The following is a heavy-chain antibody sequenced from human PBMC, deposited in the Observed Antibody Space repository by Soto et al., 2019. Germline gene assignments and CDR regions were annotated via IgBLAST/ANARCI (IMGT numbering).Heavy chain of an antibody. V-gene: IGHV1-2*02. Sequence: QVQLVQSGAEVKKPVASVKVSCKASGYTFTAYYMHWLRQAPGQGLELMGWINPNSGGTKYAQKFPGRVTMTHDTSISTSYMELIRLGSDDTAVYYCARGDFDSSANYYAGWFDPWGQGTLVTVSS. J-gene: IGHJ5*02. CDR3: ARGDFDSSANYYAGWFDP. D-gene: IGHD3-22*01. CDR1: GYTFTAYY. CDR2: INPNSGGT.